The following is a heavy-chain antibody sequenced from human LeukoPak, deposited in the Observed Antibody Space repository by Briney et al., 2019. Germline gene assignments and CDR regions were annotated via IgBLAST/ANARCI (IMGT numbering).Heavy chain of an antibody. Sequence: SETLSLTCAVYGGSFSGYYWSWIRQPPGKGLEWIGEINHSGSTNYNPSLKSRVTISVDTSKNQFSLKLSSVTAADTAVYYCAGGGIAAADSDAFDIWDQGTMVTVSS. CDR2: INHSGST. D-gene: IGHD6-13*01. CDR3: AGGGIAAADSDAFDI. V-gene: IGHV4-34*01. J-gene: IGHJ3*02. CDR1: GGSFSGYY.